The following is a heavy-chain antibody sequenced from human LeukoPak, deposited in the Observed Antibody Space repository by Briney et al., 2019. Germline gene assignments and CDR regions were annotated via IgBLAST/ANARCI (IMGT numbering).Heavy chain of an antibody. CDR3: ARDNEEVAPYDWLHP. Sequence: ASVKVSCKTCVWPFSSYYMHWVRQAPGQGLEWMGIFEPISGTKRVAEKFQGRVNMTRDTATSTVYMELSSLRPEDTAMYYCARDNEEVAPYDWLHPRGQGTQVTVSS. V-gene: IGHV1-46*01. J-gene: IGHJ5*02. CDR2: FEPISGTK. D-gene: IGHD1-1*01. CDR1: VWPFSSYY.